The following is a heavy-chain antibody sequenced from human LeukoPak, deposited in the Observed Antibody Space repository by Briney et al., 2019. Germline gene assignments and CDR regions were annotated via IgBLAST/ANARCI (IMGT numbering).Heavy chain of an antibody. V-gene: IGHV4-61*08. CDR2: VSYSGST. Sequence: SETLSLTCTVTGGSVRSGGYYWIWIRQSPGMGLEWIAYVSYSGSTNYNPSLKSRVTISVDASKNQFSLKLSSVTAADTAVYFCARPWIVGASLGAFDLWGQGTMVTVSS. J-gene: IGHJ3*01. CDR1: GGSVRSGGYY. CDR3: ARPWIVGASLGAFDL. D-gene: IGHD1-26*01.